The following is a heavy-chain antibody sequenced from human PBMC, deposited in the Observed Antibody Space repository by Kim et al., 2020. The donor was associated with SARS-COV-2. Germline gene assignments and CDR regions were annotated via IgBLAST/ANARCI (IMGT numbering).Heavy chain of an antibody. V-gene: IGHV3-11*01. J-gene: IGHJ4*02. CDR2: ISSSGSTI. Sequence: GGSLRLSCAASGFTFSDYYMSWIRQAPGKGLEWVSYISSSGSTIYYADSVKGRFTISRDNAKNSLYLQMNSLRAEDTAVYYCARDGRIMITFGGVIVRDGAVDYWGQGTLVTVSS. CDR1: GFTFSDYY. CDR3: ARDGRIMITFGGVIVRDGAVDY. D-gene: IGHD3-16*02.